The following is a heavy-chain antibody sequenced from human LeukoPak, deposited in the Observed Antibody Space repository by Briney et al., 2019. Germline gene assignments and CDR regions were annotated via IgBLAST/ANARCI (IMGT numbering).Heavy chain of an antibody. CDR1: GGSISSSSYY. V-gene: IGHV4-39*07. D-gene: IGHD3-10*01. J-gene: IGHJ4*02. CDR2: IYYSGST. CDR3: ARASRFGDQDYFDY. Sequence: PSETLSLTCTVSGGSISSSSYYWGWIRQPPGKGLEWIGSIYYSGSTYYNPSLKSRVTISVDTSKNQFSLKLSSVTAADTAVYYCARASRFGDQDYFDYWGQGTLVTVSS.